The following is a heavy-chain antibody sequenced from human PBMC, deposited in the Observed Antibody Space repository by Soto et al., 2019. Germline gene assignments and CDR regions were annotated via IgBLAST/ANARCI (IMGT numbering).Heavy chain of an antibody. J-gene: IGHJ4*02. V-gene: IGHV2-5*01. CDR1: GFPLSTSGVG. D-gene: IGHD2-15*01. Sequence: ITLKEAGPTLVKPTQTLTLTCTFSGFPLSTSGVGVGWIRQPPGKALEWLALIYCYDDKRYSPSLKSRLTSTKDTSKNQVVLTMTYMDPVDTATYYCAHRPSYCSGGSCYSGFDYWGQGTLVTVYS. CDR2: IYCYDDK. CDR3: AHRPSYCSGGSCYSGFDY.